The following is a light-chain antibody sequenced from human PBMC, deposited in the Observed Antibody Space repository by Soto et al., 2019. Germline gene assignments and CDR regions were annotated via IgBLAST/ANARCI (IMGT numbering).Light chain of an antibody. Sequence: QAVVTQPPSVSGAPGQRVTISCTGSSSNIGAGYDVHWYQQLPGTAPKLLIYGNSNRPSGVPDRFSGSKSVTSASLAITGLQAEDEADYYCQSYDSSLSGSIVFGTGTKLTVL. V-gene: IGLV1-40*01. CDR3: QSYDSSLSGSIV. CDR1: SSNIGAGYD. CDR2: GNS. J-gene: IGLJ1*01.